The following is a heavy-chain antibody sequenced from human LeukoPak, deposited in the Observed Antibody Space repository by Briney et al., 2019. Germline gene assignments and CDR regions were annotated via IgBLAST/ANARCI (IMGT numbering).Heavy chain of an antibody. D-gene: IGHD4-11*01. CDR1: GYTFTSYD. J-gene: IGHJ6*03. CDR3: ARSYSPDNYYYMDV. V-gene: IGHV1-8*01. CDR2: MNLNSGNT. Sequence: WASVKVSCKTSGYTFTSYDINWVRQATGQGLEWMGWMNLNSGNTGYAQKFQGRVTMTRNTSISTAYVELSSLRSEDTAVYYCARSYSPDNYYYMDVWGKGTTVTVSS.